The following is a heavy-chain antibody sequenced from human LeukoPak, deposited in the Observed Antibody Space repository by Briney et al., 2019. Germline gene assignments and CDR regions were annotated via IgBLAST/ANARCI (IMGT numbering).Heavy chain of an antibody. Sequence: SGGSLRLSCAASGFNFRTYTMNRVRQAPGKGLEWVSYISRSGSSIYYADSVKGRFTISRGNAKNSLYLQMNSLRAEDTAVYYCARDSIVVADDAFDIWGQGTMVTVSS. CDR1: GFNFRTYT. V-gene: IGHV3-48*04. J-gene: IGHJ3*02. CDR3: ARDSIVVADDAFDI. D-gene: IGHD2-15*01. CDR2: ISRSGSSI.